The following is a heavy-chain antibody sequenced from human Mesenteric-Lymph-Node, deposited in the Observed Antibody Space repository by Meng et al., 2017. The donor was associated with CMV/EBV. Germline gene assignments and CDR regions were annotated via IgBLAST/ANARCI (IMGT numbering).Heavy chain of an antibody. J-gene: IGHJ4*02. CDR2: ISWDGGST. CDR3: ARDGGDGYMIYYFDY. CDR1: GFTFNDYT. Sequence: GESLKISCAASGFTFNDYTMHWVRQVPGKGLEWVSLISWDGGSTYYADSVKGRFTISRDNSKNTVYLQMGSLRAEDMAVYYCARDGGDGYMIYYFDYWGQGTPVTVSS. V-gene: IGHV3-43*01. D-gene: IGHD5-24*01.